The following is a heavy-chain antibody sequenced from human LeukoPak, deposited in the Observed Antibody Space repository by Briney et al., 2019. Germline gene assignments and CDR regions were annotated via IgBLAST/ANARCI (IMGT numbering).Heavy chain of an antibody. J-gene: IGHJ5*01. D-gene: IGHD2-21*01. CDR3: VKDPRDTYGTNWFVS. CDR2: ISGTGGAT. Sequence: GGSLRLSCVASGFSFWNYAMSWVRQAPGRGLQWVSQISGTGGATWYAGFARDRFTISRDNSKKTLYLQMSGLRVEDTAMYYCVKDPRDTYGTNWFVSWGQGTLLIVSS. V-gene: IGHV3-23*01. CDR1: GFSFWNYA.